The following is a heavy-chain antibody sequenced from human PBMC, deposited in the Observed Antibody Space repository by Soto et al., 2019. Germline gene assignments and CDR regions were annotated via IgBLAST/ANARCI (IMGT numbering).Heavy chain of an antibody. J-gene: IGHJ4*02. Sequence: QVQLVQSGAEVKKPGSSVKVSCKASGGTFSSYAISWVRQAPGQGLEWMGGIIPIFGTAKYAQKFQGRVTITADKSTSTAYMELSSLRSEDTAVYYCARVGPSRGVIHPYYFDYWGQGTLVTVSS. V-gene: IGHV1-69*06. CDR2: IIPIFGTA. D-gene: IGHD3-10*01. CDR1: GGTFSSYA. CDR3: ARVGPSRGVIHPYYFDY.